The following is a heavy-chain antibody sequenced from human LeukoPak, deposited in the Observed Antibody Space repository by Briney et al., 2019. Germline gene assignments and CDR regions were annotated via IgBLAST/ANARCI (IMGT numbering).Heavy chain of an antibody. CDR2: ISGSGGTT. D-gene: IGHD1-26*01. J-gene: IGHJ4*02. Sequence: PGGSLRLSCAASGFTFRDHYMTWIRQAPGKGLEWVSGISGSGGTTYYADSVTGRFTISRDTSKNTLYLQMNSLRAEDTAVYYCAKGSSPFDYWGQGTLVTVSS. CDR3: AKGSSPFDY. CDR1: GFTFRDHY. V-gene: IGHV3-23*01.